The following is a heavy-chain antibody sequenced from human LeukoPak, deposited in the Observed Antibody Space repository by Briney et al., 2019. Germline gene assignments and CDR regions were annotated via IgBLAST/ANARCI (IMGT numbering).Heavy chain of an antibody. CDR2: IYSGGTT. CDR3: ARDLIVGGNHDAFDI. D-gene: IGHD1-26*01. Sequence: PGGSLRLSCAASGFTFSSSSMNWVRQAPGKGLEWVSVIYSGGTTYYADSVKGRFTISRDNSKNTLYLQMNSLRAEDTAVYYCARDLIVGGNHDAFDIWGQGTMVTVSS. J-gene: IGHJ3*02. CDR1: GFTFSSSS. V-gene: IGHV3-53*01.